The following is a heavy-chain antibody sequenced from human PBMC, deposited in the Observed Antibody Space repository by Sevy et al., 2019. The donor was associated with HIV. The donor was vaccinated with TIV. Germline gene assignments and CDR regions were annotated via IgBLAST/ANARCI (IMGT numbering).Heavy chain of an antibody. Sequence: GGSLRLSCAVSGFDVCTNYMTWVRQAPGKGLEWVSLIYSGGNTYYAVSVKGRFSISRDNSKNTLYLQMNSLRAEDTALYYCARYMEWGGRRYYYGTDVWGQGTTVTVSS. CDR3: ARYMEWGGRRYYYGTDV. D-gene: IGHD3-3*01. V-gene: IGHV3-53*01. J-gene: IGHJ6*01. CDR1: GFDVCTNY. CDR2: IYSGGNT.